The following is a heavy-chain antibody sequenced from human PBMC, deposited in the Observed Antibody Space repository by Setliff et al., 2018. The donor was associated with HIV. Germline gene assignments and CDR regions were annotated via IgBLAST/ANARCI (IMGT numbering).Heavy chain of an antibody. V-gene: IGHV3-30*02. Sequence: QPGGSLRLSCAASGFTFSSYGMHWVRQAPGKGLEWVAFIRYDGSNKYYGDSVKGRFTISRDNSKDTLYLDLNSLRSEDTAVYYCVRDDSNGPNSLDPWGQGTLVTVSS. D-gene: IGHD2-8*01. CDR2: IRYDGSNK. J-gene: IGHJ5*02. CDR1: GFTFSSYG. CDR3: VRDDSNGPNSLDP.